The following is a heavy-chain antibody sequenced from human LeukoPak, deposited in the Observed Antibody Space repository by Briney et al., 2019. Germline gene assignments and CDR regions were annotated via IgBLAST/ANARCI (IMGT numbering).Heavy chain of an antibody. J-gene: IGHJ4*02. V-gene: IGHV1-2*02. CDR3: ARDYDSSGYYTFGY. D-gene: IGHD3-22*01. CDR2: INPNSGGT. Sequence: ASVKASCKASGYTFTGYYMHWVRQAPGQGLEWMGWINPNSGGTNYAQKFQGRVTMTRDTSISTAYMELSRLRSDDTAVYYCARDYDSSGYYTFGYWGQGTLVTVSS. CDR1: GYTFTGYY.